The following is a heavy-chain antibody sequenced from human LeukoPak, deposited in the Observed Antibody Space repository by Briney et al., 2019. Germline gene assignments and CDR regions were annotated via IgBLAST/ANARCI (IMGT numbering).Heavy chain of an antibody. CDR1: CGSISSLTYY. D-gene: IGHD6-19*01. CDR2: IYYSGTT. V-gene: IGHV4-39*01. CDR3: AGYSSGWSSGGGY. Sequence: SETLSLTCTVSCGSISSLTYYWGWIRQPPGRGLEWIASIYYSGTTYYSPSLKSRITISVNRSNNQFSLRLTSVTAADTAVYFCAGYSSGWSSGGGYWGQGTLVTVSS. J-gene: IGHJ4*02.